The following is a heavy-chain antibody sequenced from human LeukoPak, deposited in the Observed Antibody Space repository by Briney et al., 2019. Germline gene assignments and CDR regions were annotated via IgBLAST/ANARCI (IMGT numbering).Heavy chain of an antibody. J-gene: IGHJ3*02. CDR1: GGSVISSSSY. V-gene: IGHV4-39*07. Sequence: LETLSLTCSVSGGSVISSSSYWGWVRQPPGKGLEWIGNIYYSGSTYYSPSLTSRVTISVDTSKNQFSLKLSSVTAADTAVYYCARRVSRVLMVPGAFDIWGQGTMVTVSS. CDR3: ARRVSRVLMVPGAFDI. D-gene: IGHD2-8*01. CDR2: IYYSGST.